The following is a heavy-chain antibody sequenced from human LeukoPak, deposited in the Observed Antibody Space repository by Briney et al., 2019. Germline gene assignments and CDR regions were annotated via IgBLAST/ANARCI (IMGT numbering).Heavy chain of an antibody. CDR2: ISGSGGST. J-gene: IGHJ4*02. CDR1: GITFSSYA. D-gene: IGHD2-21*02. V-gene: IGHV3-23*01. Sequence: GGSLRLSCAAPGITFSSYAMNWVRQAPGKGLEWVSVISGSGGSTYYADSVKGRFTISRDNSKNTLYLQMNSLKAEDTAVYYCATPGRVTADYWGQGTLVTVSS. CDR3: ATPGRVTADY.